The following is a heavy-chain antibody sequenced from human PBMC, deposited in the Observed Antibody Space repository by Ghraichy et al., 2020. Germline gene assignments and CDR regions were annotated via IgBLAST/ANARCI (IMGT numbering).Heavy chain of an antibody. J-gene: IGHJ4*02. CDR1: DFSFTSYA. V-gene: IGHV3-13*01. CDR2: IGTAGDS. CDR3: TKGQLSSRGCFHS. Sequence: GGSLRLSCRGSDFSFTSYAMHWVRQSPGRGLEWVSSIGTAGDSYYSAAVKGRFIISRENAKDSVYLQMNSLTVEATAVYYCTKGQLSSRGCFHSWGQVTLVSVTS. D-gene: IGHD2/OR15-2a*01.